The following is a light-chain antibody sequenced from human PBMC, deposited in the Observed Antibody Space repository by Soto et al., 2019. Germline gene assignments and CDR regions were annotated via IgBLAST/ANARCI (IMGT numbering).Light chain of an antibody. CDR2: STN. J-gene: IGLJ3*02. Sequence: QTVVTQEPSFSVSPGGTVTLTSGLTSGSVSTTYSPSWYQQTPGQAPRTLIYSTNTRSSGVPDRFSGSILGDKAALTITGAQADDESDYYWVLYMGSGISVFGGGTKLTVL. CDR3: VLYMGSGISV. V-gene: IGLV8-61*01. CDR1: SGSVSTTYS.